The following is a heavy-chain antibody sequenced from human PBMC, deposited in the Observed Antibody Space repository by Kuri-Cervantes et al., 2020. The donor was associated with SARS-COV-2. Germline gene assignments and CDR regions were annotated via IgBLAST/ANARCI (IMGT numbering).Heavy chain of an antibody. CDR3: AKDPKLWPQAYFDY. V-gene: IGHV3-64*01. D-gene: IGHD5-18*01. J-gene: IGHJ4*02. Sequence: GESLKISCAASGFTFSSYAMHWVRQAPGKGLEYVSAISSNGGSTYYANSAKGRFTISRDNSKNTLYLQMNSLRAEDTAVYYCAKDPKLWPQAYFDYWGQGTLVTVSS. CDR2: ISSNGGST. CDR1: GFTFSSYA.